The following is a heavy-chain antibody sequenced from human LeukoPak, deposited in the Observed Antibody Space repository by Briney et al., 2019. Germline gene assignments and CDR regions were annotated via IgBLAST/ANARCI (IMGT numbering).Heavy chain of an antibody. Sequence: TTSQTLSLTCTVSGGSISSGDYYWNWIRQPPGKGLEWIGYIYYSGSTYYNPSLKSRVTISVDTSKNQFSLKLSSVTAADTAVYYCASCPTMVVTNHYSYYFDYWGQGTLVTVSS. CDR1: GGSISSGDYY. V-gene: IGHV4-30-4*08. CDR3: ASCPTMVVTNHYSYYFDY. CDR2: IYYSGST. D-gene: IGHD4-23*01. J-gene: IGHJ4*02.